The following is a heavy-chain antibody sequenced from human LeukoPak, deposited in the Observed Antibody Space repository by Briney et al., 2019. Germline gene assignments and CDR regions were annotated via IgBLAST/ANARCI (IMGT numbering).Heavy chain of an antibody. CDR2: IRSKAYGGTT. Sequence: GGSLRLSCAASGFTFSSYWMTWVRQAPGKGLEWVGFIRSKAYGGTTEYAASVKGRFTISRDDSKSIAYLQMNSLKTEDTAVYYCTRIYGSGSYLCDYWGQGTLVIVSS. D-gene: IGHD3-10*01. CDR1: GFTFSSYW. J-gene: IGHJ4*02. V-gene: IGHV3-49*04. CDR3: TRIYGSGSYLCDY.